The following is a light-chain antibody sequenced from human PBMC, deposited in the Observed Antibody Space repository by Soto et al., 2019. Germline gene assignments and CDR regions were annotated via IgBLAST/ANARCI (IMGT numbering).Light chain of an antibody. V-gene: IGLV2-14*01. CDR2: DVS. CDR3: SSYTRSGVYV. Sequence: QSALTQPASVSGSPGQSITISCTGTSSDVGGYNAVSWYQQHPVRAPKLMIYDVSNRPSGISNRFSGSKSGSTASLTISGLQAEDDADYYCSSYTRSGVYVFGAGTKVTDL. CDR1: SSDVGGYNA. J-gene: IGLJ1*01.